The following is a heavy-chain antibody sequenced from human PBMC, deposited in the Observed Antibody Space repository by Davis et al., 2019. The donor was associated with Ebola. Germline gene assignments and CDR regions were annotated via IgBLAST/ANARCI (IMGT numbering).Heavy chain of an antibody. D-gene: IGHD3-16*01. V-gene: IGHV3-48*03. Sequence: PGGSLRLSCAASGFTFSSYEMNWVRQAPGKGLEWVSYISSSGSTIYYADSVKGRFTISRDNAKNSLYLQMNSLRAEDTAVYYCASPSLGQSYYYGMDVWGQGTTVTVSS. J-gene: IGHJ6*02. CDR2: ISSSGSTI. CDR3: ASPSLGQSYYYGMDV. CDR1: GFTFSSYE.